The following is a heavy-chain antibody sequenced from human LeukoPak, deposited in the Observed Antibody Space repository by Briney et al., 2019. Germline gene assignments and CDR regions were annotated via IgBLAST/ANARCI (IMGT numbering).Heavy chain of an antibody. D-gene: IGHD3-10*01. J-gene: IGHJ6*03. CDR3: AKDGVTMVRGVSKDYYYYMDV. Sequence: GGSLGLSCAASGFTFSSYGMHWVRQAPGKGLEWVAFIRYDGSNKYHADSVKGRFTISRDNSKNTLYLQMNSLRAEDTAVYYCAKDGVTMVRGVSKDYYYYMDVRGKGTTVTVSS. CDR1: GFTFSSYG. V-gene: IGHV3-30*02. CDR2: IRYDGSNK.